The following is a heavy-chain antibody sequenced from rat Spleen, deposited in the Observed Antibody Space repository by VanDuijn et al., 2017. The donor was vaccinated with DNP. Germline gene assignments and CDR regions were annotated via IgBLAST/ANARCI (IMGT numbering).Heavy chain of an antibody. V-gene: IGHV5S11*01. CDR3: ARHGEVHLRYAMDA. CDR1: GFTFNNYH. CDR2: ISSDVINT. D-gene: IGHD1-5*01. Sequence: EVQLVESGGGLVRPGRSLKLSCTASGFTFNNYHMAWVRQAPTKGLEWVASISSDVINTYYGNSVKDRFTISRDNAKRSLYLQMDSLRSEETATYYCARHGEVHLRYAMDAWGQGTSVTVSS. J-gene: IGHJ4*01.